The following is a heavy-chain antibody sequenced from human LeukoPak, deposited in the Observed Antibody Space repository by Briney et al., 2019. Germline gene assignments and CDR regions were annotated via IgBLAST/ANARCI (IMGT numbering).Heavy chain of an antibody. J-gene: IGHJ5*02. V-gene: IGHV1-46*01. CDR2: INPSGGST. Sequence: ASVKVSCKASGYTFTSYDINWVRQATGQGLEWMGIINPSGGSTSYAQKFQGRVTMTRDTSTSTVYMELSSLRSEDTAVYYCARDFSGYCSSTSCYETPNWFDPWGQGTLVTVSS. CDR1: GYTFTSYD. D-gene: IGHD2-2*01. CDR3: ARDFSGYCSSTSCYETPNWFDP.